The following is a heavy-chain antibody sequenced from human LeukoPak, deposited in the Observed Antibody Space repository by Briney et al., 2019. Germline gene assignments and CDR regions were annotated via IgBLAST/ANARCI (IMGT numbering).Heavy chain of an antibody. Sequence: PGGSLRLSCAASGFTFSSYAMSWVRQAPGKGLEWVSVISGSGDSTYYADSVKGQFTISRDNSKNTLYLQMNSLRAEDTAVYYCAKGGYASGWEIDYWGQGTLVTVSS. D-gene: IGHD6-19*01. V-gene: IGHV3-23*01. CDR3: AKGGYASGWEIDY. CDR1: GFTFSSYA. J-gene: IGHJ4*02. CDR2: ISGSGDST.